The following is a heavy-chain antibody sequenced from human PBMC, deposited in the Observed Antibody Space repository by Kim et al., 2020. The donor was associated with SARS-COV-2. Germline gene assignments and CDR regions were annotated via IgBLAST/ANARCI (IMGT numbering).Heavy chain of an antibody. CDR3: SKDSGGNTMIVLVIAGFDN. V-gene: IGHV3-30*18. J-gene: IGHJ4*02. D-gene: IGHD3-22*01. CDR2: ISFDGSSK. CDR1: GFTFSSYG. Sequence: GGSLRLSCAASGFTFSSYGMHWVRQAPGKGLEWVAVISFDGSSKYSADSVKGRFTISRDNSKTTLHLQMNSLRAEATAVYFCSKDSGGNTMIVLVIAGFDNWGQGTLVTVSS.